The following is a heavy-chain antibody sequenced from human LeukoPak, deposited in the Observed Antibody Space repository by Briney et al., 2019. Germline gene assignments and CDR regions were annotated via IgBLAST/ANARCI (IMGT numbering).Heavy chain of an antibody. D-gene: IGHD2-15*01. Sequence: GGSLRLSCAASGFTFSSYSMNWVRQAPGKGLEWVSYISSSSSTIYYADSVKGRFTISRDNAKNSLYLQMNSLRDEDTAVYYCARGGRYCSGGSCYLSWGQGTLVTVSS. V-gene: IGHV3-48*02. CDR3: ARGGRYCSGGSCYLS. CDR2: ISSSSSTI. CDR1: GFTFSSYS. J-gene: IGHJ4*02.